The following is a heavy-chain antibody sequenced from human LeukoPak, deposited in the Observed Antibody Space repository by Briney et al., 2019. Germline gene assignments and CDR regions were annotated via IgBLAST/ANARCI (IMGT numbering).Heavy chain of an antibody. Sequence: SETLSLTCTVSGGSISFYYWSWIRQPPGKGLEWIGYIYSSGSTNYNPSLKSRVTISIDTSKNKFSLKLNSVTAADTAVYYCARDGMFDIWGQGTMVTVSS. CDR3: ARDGMFDI. CDR2: IYSSGST. CDR1: GGSISFYY. V-gene: IGHV4-59*01. D-gene: IGHD3-10*02. J-gene: IGHJ3*02.